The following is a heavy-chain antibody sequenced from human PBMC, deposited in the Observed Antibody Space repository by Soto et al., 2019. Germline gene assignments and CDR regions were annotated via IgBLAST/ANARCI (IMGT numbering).Heavy chain of an antibody. D-gene: IGHD2-2*02. CDR3: ARGYCSSTICYIWDNWFDP. V-gene: IGHV4-59*08. J-gene: IGHJ5*02. CDR1: GGSISSYY. Sequence: SETLSLTCTVSGGSISSYYWSWIRQPPGKGLEWIGYIYYSGSTNYNPSLKSRVTISVDTSKNQFSLKLSSVTAADTAVYYCARGYCSSTICYIWDNWFDPWGQGTLVTVSS. CDR2: IYYSGST.